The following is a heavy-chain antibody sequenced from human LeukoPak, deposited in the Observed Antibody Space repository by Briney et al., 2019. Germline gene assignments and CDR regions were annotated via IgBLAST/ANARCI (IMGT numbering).Heavy chain of an antibody. CDR3: ARGYCSSTSCLRAGYYYYYYYMDV. D-gene: IGHD2-2*01. J-gene: IGHJ6*03. V-gene: IGHV4-4*07. CDR1: GGSISSYY. Sequence: SGTLSLTCTVSGGSISSYYWSWIRQPAGKGLEWIGRIYTSGSTNYNPSLKSRVTISVDKSKNQFSLKLSSVTAADTAVYYCARGYCSSTSCLRAGYYYYYYYMDVWGKGTTATVSS. CDR2: IYTSGST.